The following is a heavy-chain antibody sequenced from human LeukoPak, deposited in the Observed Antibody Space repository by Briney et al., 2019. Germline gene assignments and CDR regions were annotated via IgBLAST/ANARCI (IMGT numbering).Heavy chain of an antibody. D-gene: IGHD2-15*01. CDR1: GFTFSSYA. J-gene: IGHJ6*03. CDR3: GRSRRINASLYYYMDV. CDR2: ILSTGDST. V-gene: IGHV3-23*01. Sequence: GGSLRLSCAASGFTFSSYAITWVRQAPGKGLEWVSSILSTGDSTFYADSVKGRFTISRDNSKNTVYLLMNSLRTEDTAVYYCGRSRRINASLYYYMDVWGKGTTVTVSS.